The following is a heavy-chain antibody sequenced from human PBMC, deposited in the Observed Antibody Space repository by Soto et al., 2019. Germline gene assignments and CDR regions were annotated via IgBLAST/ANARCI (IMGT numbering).Heavy chain of an antibody. V-gene: IGHV1-3*01. CDR2: INVGNGNT. Sequence: GASVKVSCKASGYTYISYSMHWVRQAPGQRLEWMGWINVGNGNTKYSQNFQGRVTINQDTSASTAYMELSSLRAEDTAVYYCSKDFQGSLKYHFDAWGQGTLVTVSS. J-gene: IGHJ4*02. CDR1: GYTYISYS. D-gene: IGHD3-10*01. CDR3: SKDFQGSLKYHFDA.